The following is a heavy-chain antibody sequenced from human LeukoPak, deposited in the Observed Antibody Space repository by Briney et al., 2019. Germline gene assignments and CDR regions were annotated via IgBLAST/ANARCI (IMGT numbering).Heavy chain of an antibody. D-gene: IGHD6-19*01. CDR1: GGSISSYY. J-gene: IGHJ1*01. CDR3: ARDDSSGWSEYFQH. V-gene: IGHV4-59*01. CDR2: IYYSGST. Sequence: SETLSLTCTVSGGSISSYYWSWIRQPPGKGLEWIGYIYYSGSTNYNPSLKSRVTISVDTSKDQFSLKLSSVTAADTAVYYCARDDSSGWSEYFQHWGQGTLVTVSS.